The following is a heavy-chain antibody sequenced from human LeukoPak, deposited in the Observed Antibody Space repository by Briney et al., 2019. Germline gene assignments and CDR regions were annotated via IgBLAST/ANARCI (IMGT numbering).Heavy chain of an antibody. V-gene: IGHV4-34*01. CDR2: INHSGST. D-gene: IGHD6-6*01. J-gene: IGHJ4*02. CDR1: GGSFSGYY. CDR3: ARGGFPLIAARRYFDY. Sequence: PSETLSLTCAVYGGSFSGYYWSWIRQPPGKGLEWIGEINHSGSTNYNPSLKSRVTISVDTSKNQFSLKLSSVTAADTAVYYCARGGFPLIAARRYFDYWGQGTLVTVSS.